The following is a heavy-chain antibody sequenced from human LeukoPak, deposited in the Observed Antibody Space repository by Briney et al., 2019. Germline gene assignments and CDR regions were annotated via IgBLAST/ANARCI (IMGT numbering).Heavy chain of an antibody. Sequence: GASVKVSCKASGHTSTTYAIHWVRQAPGQGLEWMGIINPSGGSTSYAQKFQGRVTMTRDTSTSTVYMELSSLRSEDTAVYYCARVKEARRVAVAIDYFDYWGQGTLVTVSS. J-gene: IGHJ4*02. D-gene: IGHD6-19*01. CDR2: INPSGGST. CDR3: ARVKEARRVAVAIDYFDY. V-gene: IGHV1-46*01. CDR1: GHTSTTYA.